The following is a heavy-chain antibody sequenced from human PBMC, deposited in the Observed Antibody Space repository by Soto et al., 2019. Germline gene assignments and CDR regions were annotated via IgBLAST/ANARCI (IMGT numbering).Heavy chain of an antibody. D-gene: IGHD5-12*01. J-gene: IGHJ4*02. Sequence: QVQLQESGPGLVKPSQTLSLTCTVSGGSISSRDYYWGWIRQPPGKGLEWIGYIYYSGTTYYNPYLKSRVIISVDTSKNQFSLKLSSVTDADTAVYYCASDSGYDSLDDYWGQGTLVTVSS. CDR3: ASDSGYDSLDDY. V-gene: IGHV4-30-4*01. CDR1: GGSISSRDYY. CDR2: IYYSGTT.